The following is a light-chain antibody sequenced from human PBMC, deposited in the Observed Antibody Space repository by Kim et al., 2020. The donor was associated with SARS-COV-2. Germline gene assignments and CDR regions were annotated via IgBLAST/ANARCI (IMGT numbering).Light chain of an antibody. CDR1: QSVSSSY. J-gene: IGKJ1*01. CDR2: VAS. V-gene: IGKV3-20*01. Sequence: LSPGERATLSGRARQSVSSSYLALYQQKPGQAPRLLIYVASSRATGIPDSFSGSASGTDFTLTISGLEPEDFAVYYCQQYGSSQTFGQGTKVDIK. CDR3: QQYGSSQT.